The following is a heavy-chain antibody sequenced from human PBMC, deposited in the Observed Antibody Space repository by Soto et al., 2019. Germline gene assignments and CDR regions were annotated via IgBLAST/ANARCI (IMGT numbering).Heavy chain of an antibody. D-gene: IGHD1-26*01. Sequence: QVQLVESGGGVVQPGRSLSLSCAASGFTFSDYPMDWVRQAPGKGLEWVAVISYDGRVKYYVDSVKGRFTISRDDSKNTLYLQMNSLRVHDTAVYYCARDFIVGAPDYFDYWGQGTLVTVSS. CDR1: GFTFSDYP. CDR3: ARDFIVGAPDYFDY. V-gene: IGHV3-30*04. J-gene: IGHJ4*02. CDR2: ISYDGRVK.